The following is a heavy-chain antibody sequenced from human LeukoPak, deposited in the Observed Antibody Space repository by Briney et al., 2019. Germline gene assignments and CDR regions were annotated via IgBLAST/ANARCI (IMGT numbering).Heavy chain of an antibody. CDR1: GGTFSSYT. CDR2: MNPNSGNT. CDR3: AAIVGATFYY. D-gene: IGHD1-26*01. J-gene: IGHJ4*02. Sequence: ASVKVSCKASGGTFSSYTISWVRQATGQGLEWMGWMNPNSGNTGYAQKFQGRVTMTRNTSISTAYMELSSLRSEDTAVYYCAAIVGATFYYWGQGTLVTVSS. V-gene: IGHV1-8*02.